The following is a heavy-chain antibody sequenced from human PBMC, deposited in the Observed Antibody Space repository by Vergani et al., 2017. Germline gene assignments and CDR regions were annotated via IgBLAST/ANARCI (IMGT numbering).Heavy chain of an antibody. D-gene: IGHD3-3*01. CDR3: VKGTSYDFWSGYCDY. CDR1: GFTFSSYA. V-gene: IGHV3-64D*06. Sequence: EVQLLESGGGLVQPGGSLRLSCSASGFTFSSYAMHWVRQAPGKGLEYVSAISSNGGSTYYADSVKGRFTISRDNSKNTLYLQMSRLGAEDTAVYYCVKGTSYDFWSGYCDYWGQGTLVTVSS. CDR2: ISSNGGST. J-gene: IGHJ4*02.